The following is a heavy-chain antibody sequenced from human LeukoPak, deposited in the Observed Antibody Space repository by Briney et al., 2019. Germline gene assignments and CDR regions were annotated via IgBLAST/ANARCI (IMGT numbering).Heavy chain of an antibody. D-gene: IGHD6-13*01. CDR2: IYHSGST. J-gene: IGHJ4*02. Sequence: TTSETLSLTCEVSGASITSGHWWTWVRHPPGKGLEWIGEIYHSGSTDYNPSLKSRVTISVDKSKNQFSLRLTFLTAADTAMYYCARGQNVRSWYFDQWGQGTLVIVSS. CDR3: ARGQNVRSWYFDQ. V-gene: IGHV4-4*02. CDR1: GASITSGHW.